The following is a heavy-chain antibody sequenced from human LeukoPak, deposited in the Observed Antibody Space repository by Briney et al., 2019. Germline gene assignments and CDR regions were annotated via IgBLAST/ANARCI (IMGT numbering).Heavy chain of an antibody. J-gene: IGHJ4*02. V-gene: IGHV1-24*01. CDR3: TTDSYHYDSSGYVFDY. CDR2: FDPEDGEI. CDR1: GYTLADLS. Sequence: ASVKVSCKVSGYTLADLSMHWVRQAPGKGLEWVGGFDPEDGEIIDAQDFQGRVSMTEDTSTNTAYMELTSLRSEDTAVYYCTTDSYHYDSSGYVFDYWGQGTLVTVSS. D-gene: IGHD3-22*01.